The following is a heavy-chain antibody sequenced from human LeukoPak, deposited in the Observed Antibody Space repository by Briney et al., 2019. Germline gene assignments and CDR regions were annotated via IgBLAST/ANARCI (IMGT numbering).Heavy chain of an antibody. CDR1: GGSFSGYY. J-gene: IGHJ4*02. D-gene: IGHD1-1*01. CDR3: AREARGVPDY. CDR2: INHSGST. V-gene: IGHV4-34*01. Sequence: SETLSLNCAVYGGSFSGYYWSWIRQPPGKGLEWIGEINHSGSTNYNPSLKSRVTISVDTSKNQFSLKLSSVTAADTAVYYCAREARGVPDYWGQGTLVTVSS.